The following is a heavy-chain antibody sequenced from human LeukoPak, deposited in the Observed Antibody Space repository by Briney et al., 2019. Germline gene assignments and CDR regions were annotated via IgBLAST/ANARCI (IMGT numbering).Heavy chain of an antibody. Sequence: GGSLRLSCAASGFTFSNYAMSWVRQAPGKGLEWVSAISGSGGSTYYADSVKGRFTISRDNSKNMLYLQMNSLRAEDTAVYYCAKDYDSSGFVGSLPDYWGQGTLVTVSS. CDR3: AKDYDSSGFVGSLPDY. CDR1: GFTFSNYA. D-gene: IGHD3-22*01. CDR2: ISGSGGST. J-gene: IGHJ4*02. V-gene: IGHV3-23*01.